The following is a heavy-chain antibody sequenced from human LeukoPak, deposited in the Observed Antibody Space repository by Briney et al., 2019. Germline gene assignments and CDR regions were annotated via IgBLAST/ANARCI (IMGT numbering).Heavy chain of an antibody. Sequence: GGSLRLSCAASGFTFSSYSMNWVRQAPGKGLEYLSAIYSDGSRTYYADSVKGRFTISRDNSKNTLYFEMSSLRVEDTAVYYCVKSPGSGWPVWGQGTLLTVSS. CDR3: VKSPGSGWPV. CDR2: IYSDGSRT. J-gene: IGHJ4*02. CDR1: GFTFSSYS. V-gene: IGHV3-64D*06. D-gene: IGHD6-19*01.